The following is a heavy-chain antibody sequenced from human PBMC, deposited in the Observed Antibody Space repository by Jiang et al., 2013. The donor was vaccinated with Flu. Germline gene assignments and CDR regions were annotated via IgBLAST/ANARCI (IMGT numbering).Heavy chain of an antibody. CDR1: GYSISSDYY. J-gene: IGHJ4*02. Sequence: GLVKPSETLSLTCTVSGYSISSDYYWGWIRQPPGKGLEWIASIYHSGSTYYNPSLKSRVTISVDTSKNQFSLKLSSVTAADTAVYYCARGAYDSSGYYYEGYYFDYWGQGTLVTVSS. CDR2: IYHSGST. D-gene: IGHD3-22*01. CDR3: ARGAYDSSGYYYEGYYFDY. V-gene: IGHV4-38-2*02.